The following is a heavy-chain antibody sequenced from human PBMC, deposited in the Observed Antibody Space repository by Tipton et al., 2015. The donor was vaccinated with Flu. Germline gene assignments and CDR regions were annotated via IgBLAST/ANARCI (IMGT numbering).Heavy chain of an antibody. CDR2: IYTSGSS. V-gene: IGHV4-4*07. CDR3: SSYYIRAFDI. Sequence: TLSLTCTVSGDSISGYYWSWIRQPAGKGLEWIGRIYTSGSSDYNPSLKSRLTMSLDTSKSHFSLKLSSVTAADTAMYYCSSYYIRAFDIWGQGTMVTVSS. CDR1: GDSISGYY. D-gene: IGHD3-10*01. J-gene: IGHJ3*02.